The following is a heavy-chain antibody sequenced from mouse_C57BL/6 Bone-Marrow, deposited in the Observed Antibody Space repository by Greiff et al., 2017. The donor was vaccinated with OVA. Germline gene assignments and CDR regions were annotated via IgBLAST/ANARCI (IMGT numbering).Heavy chain of an antibody. D-gene: IGHD2-5*01. CDR1: GYTFTSYW. Sequence: QVQLQQPGAELVRPGSSVKLSCQASGYTFTSYWMHWVKQRPIQGLEWIGNIDPSDSETHYNQKFKDKATLTVDKSSSTAYMQLSSLTSEDSAVYYCARSRYYYSNYGYWGQGTTLTVSS. CDR2: IDPSDSET. J-gene: IGHJ2*01. V-gene: IGHV1-52*01. CDR3: ARSRYYYSNYGY.